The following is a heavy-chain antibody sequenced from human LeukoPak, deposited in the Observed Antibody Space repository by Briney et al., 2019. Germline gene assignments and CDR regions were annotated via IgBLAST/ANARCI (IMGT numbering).Heavy chain of an antibody. V-gene: IGHV4-34*01. J-gene: IGHJ4*02. CDR1: GGSFSGYY. Sequence: PSETLSLTCAVYGGSFSGYYWSWIRQPPGKGLVWGGEINHSGSTNYYPALNSRVTISVDTSKNQFSLKLSSVTAADTAVYYCARVRITIFGVVTSFDYWGQGTLVTVSS. CDR3: ARVRITIFGVVTSFDY. D-gene: IGHD3-3*01. CDR2: INHSGST.